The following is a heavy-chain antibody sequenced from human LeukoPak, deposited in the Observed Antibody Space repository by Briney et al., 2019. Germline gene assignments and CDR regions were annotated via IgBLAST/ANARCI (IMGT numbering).Heavy chain of an antibody. CDR3: ARESVTTPLYYMDV. CDR1: GYTFTGYY. Sequence: SVKVSCKTSGYTFTGYYMHWVRQAPGQGLEWMGGIIPIFGTANYAQKFQGRVTITADKSTSTAYMELSSLRSEDTAVYYCARESVTTPLYYMDVWGKGTTVTVSS. CDR2: IIPIFGTA. V-gene: IGHV1-69*06. J-gene: IGHJ6*03. D-gene: IGHD4-17*01.